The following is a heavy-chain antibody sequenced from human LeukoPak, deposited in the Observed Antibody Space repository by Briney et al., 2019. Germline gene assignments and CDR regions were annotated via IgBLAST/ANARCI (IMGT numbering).Heavy chain of an antibody. D-gene: IGHD5-12*01. CDR1: GFTFSSYS. CDR2: ISSSSSYI. V-gene: IGHV3-21*01. CDR3: AREDIVATIEGYFDL. Sequence: GGPLRLSCAASGFTFSSYSMNWVRQAPGKGLEWVSSISSSSSYIYYADSVKGRFTISRDNAKNSLYLQMNSLRAEDTAVYYCAREDIVATIEGYFDLWGRGTLVTVSP. J-gene: IGHJ2*01.